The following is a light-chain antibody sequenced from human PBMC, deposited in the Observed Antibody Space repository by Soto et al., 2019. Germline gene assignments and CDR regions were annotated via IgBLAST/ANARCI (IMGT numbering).Light chain of an antibody. CDR3: QQRSNWPPT. J-gene: IGKJ1*01. V-gene: IGKV3D-20*02. CDR2: GAS. Sequence: EIVLAQSPGTLSLSPGERATLSCRASQSVSSSYLAWYQQKPGQAPRLLIYGASIRATGIPDRFSGSGSGTDFTLTISRLEPEDFAVYYCQQRSNWPPTFGQGTKVDIK. CDR1: QSVSSSY.